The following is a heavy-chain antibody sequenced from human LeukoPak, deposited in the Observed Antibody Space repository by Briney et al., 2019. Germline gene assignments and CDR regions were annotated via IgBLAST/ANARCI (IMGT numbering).Heavy chain of an antibody. CDR3: ARRYYYGSGSYSYYYMDV. CDR2: IYTSGST. CDR1: GYSISSGYY. V-gene: IGHV4-61*02. D-gene: IGHD3-10*01. Sequence: PSETLSLTCTVSGYSISSGYYWGWIRQPAGKGLEWLGRIYTSGSTNYNPSLKSRVTMSVDTSKNQFSLKLSSVTAADTAVYYCARRYYYGSGSYSYYYMDVWGKGTTVTISS. J-gene: IGHJ6*03.